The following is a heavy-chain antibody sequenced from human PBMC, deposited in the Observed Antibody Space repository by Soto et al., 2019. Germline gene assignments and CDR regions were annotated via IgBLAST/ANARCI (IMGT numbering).Heavy chain of an antibody. J-gene: IGHJ1*01. CDR1: GYTFTSYG. D-gene: IGHD4-17*01. V-gene: IGHV1-18*04. CDR3: GMDYGDRPEYSKH. Sequence: QVPLVQSGPDLKRPGASMKVSCKASGYTFTSYGISWVRQAPGQGLEWMAWISPLKGRTQYSQKAQGTGTLSTDTSSNTAYMEMTTLRVDDTAVYYCGMDYGDRPEYSKHWGQGTLLTVS. CDR2: ISPLKGRT.